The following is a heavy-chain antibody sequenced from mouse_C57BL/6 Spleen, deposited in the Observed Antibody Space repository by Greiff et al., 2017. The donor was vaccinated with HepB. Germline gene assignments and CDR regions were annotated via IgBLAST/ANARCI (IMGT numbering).Heavy chain of an antibody. V-gene: IGHV1-72*01. Sequence: QVQLQQPGAELVKPGASVKLSCKASGYTFTSYWMHWVKQRPGRGLEWIGRIDPNSGGTKYNEKFKSKATLTVDKPSSTAYMQLSSLTSEDSAFYYCARGVYYDYDAMDYWGQGTSVTVSS. D-gene: IGHD2-1*01. CDR1: GYTFTSYW. J-gene: IGHJ4*01. CDR2: IDPNSGGT. CDR3: ARGVYYDYDAMDY.